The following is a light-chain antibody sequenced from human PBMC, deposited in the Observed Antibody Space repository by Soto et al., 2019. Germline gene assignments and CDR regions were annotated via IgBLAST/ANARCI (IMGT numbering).Light chain of an antibody. CDR3: QQYNSYSRT. CDR1: QSLNND. CDR2: DAS. V-gene: IGKV1-5*01. Sequence: DIQMTQSPSTLSASVGDRVTITCRASQSLNNDLAWYQQKPGKAPNLLIYDASTLERGVPSRFSGSGSGTEFTLTISSLQPDDFATYYCQQYNSYSRTFGQGTRLEIK. J-gene: IGKJ5*01.